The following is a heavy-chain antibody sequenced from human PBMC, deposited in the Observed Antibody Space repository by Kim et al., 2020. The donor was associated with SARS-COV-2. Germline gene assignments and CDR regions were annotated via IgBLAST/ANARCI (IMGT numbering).Heavy chain of an antibody. J-gene: IGHJ3*02. CDR1: GGSFSGYY. CDR2: INHSGST. D-gene: IGHD3-22*01. Sequence: SETLSLTCAVYGGSFSGYYWSWIRQPPGKGLEWIGEINHSGSTNYNPSLKSRVTISVDTSKNQFSLKLSSVTAADTAVYYCARAPYYYDSSGYYYVSRGAFDIWGQGTMVTVSS. V-gene: IGHV4-34*01. CDR3: ARAPYYYDSSGYYYVSRGAFDI.